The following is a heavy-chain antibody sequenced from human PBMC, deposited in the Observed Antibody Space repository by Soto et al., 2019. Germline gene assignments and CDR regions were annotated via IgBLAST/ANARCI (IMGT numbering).Heavy chain of an antibody. CDR1: GGSISSGGYY. V-gene: IGHV4-31*03. CDR3: AIIGYYYYGMDV. CDR2: IYYSGST. Sequence: SETLSLTCTVSGGSISSGGYYCSWIRQHPGKGLEWIGYIYYSGSTYYNPSLKSRVTISVDTSKNQFSLKLSSVTAADTAVYYCAIIGYYYYGMDVWCQATTVTVS. J-gene: IGHJ6*02.